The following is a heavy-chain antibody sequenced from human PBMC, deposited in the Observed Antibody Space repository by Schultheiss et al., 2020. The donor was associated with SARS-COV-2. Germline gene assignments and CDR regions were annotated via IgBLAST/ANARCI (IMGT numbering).Heavy chain of an antibody. V-gene: IGHV4-31*03. CDR3: ARQLSSGWYGYYFDY. D-gene: IGHD6-19*01. J-gene: IGHJ4*02. Sequence: SETLSLTCTVSGGSISSGGYYWSWIRQHPGKGLEWIGYIYYSGSTYYNPSLKSRVTISVDTSKNQFSLKLSSVTAADTAVYYCARQLSSGWYGYYFDYWGQGTLVTVSS. CDR1: GGSISSGGYY. CDR2: IYYSGST.